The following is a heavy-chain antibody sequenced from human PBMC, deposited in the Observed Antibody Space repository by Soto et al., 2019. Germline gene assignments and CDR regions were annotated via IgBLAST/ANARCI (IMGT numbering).Heavy chain of an antibody. V-gene: IGHV4-30-2*01. J-gene: IGHJ4*02. D-gene: IGHD6-13*01. Sequence: SETLSLTCAVSGGSISSGGYSWSWIRQPPGKGLEWIGYIYHSGSTYYNPSLKSRVTISVDRSKNQFSLKLSSVTAADTAVYYCAREAPLYSSSWYRAPYYFDYWGQGTLVTVSS. CDR3: AREAPLYSSSWYRAPYYFDY. CDR2: IYHSGST. CDR1: GGSISSGGYS.